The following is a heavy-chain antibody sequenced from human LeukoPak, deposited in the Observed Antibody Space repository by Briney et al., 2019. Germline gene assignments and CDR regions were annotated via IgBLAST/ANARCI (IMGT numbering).Heavy chain of an antibody. V-gene: IGHV3-21*01. CDR3: ARTVGATDWFDP. D-gene: IGHD1-26*01. Sequence: PGGSLRLSCAASGFTFSSYSMNWVRQAPGKGLEWVSSISSSSSYIYYADSVKGRLTISRDNAKNSLYLQMNSLRAEDTAVYYCARTVGATDWFDPWGQGTLVTVSS. CDR1: GFTFSSYS. CDR2: ISSSSSYI. J-gene: IGHJ5*02.